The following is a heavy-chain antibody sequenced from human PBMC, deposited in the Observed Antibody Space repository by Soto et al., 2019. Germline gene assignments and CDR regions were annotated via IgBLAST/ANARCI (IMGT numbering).Heavy chain of an antibody. J-gene: IGHJ4*02. CDR1: GYTLTNYA. Sequence: QVQLVQSAAEVKKPGAPVKVSCKASGYTLTNYAISWVRQAPGQGPEWMGWINTYNGNSNYAQKFQGRVTMTTDTSTNTAYMELRSLTSDDTAVYYCARDCTGGSCFCIYWGQGTLVTVSS. CDR2: INTYNGNS. CDR3: ARDCTGGSCFCIY. V-gene: IGHV1-18*01. D-gene: IGHD2-15*01.